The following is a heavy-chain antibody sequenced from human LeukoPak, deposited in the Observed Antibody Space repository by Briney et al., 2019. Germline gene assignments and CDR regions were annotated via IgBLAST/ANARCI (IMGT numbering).Heavy chain of an antibody. CDR2: ISGGTT. J-gene: IGHJ4*02. CDR3: SRGSGWLSVY. CDR1: GFTFGDYL. V-gene: IGHV3-49*03. Sequence: GGSLRLSCTASGFTFGDYLMSWFRQAPGKGPEWIGFISGGTTEYAASVKGRFTISRDDSTSIAYLQMNSLTTEDTAVYYCSRGSGWLSVYWGQGTLVTVSS. D-gene: IGHD6-19*01.